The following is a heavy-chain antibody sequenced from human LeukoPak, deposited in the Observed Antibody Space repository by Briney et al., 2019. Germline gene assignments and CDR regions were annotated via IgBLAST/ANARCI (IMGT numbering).Heavy chain of an antibody. CDR3: ATDFYDST. Sequence: GGSLRLSCATSGFTFSNAWMDWVRQAPGKGLEWVGRIRSNSDGGTIDYAAPVKGRFTPSRDDSKTTLYLQMNSLQTEDTAVYYCATDFYDSTWGQGTLVTVSS. D-gene: IGHD3-22*01. CDR2: IRSNSDGGTI. V-gene: IGHV3-15*07. CDR1: GFTFSNAW. J-gene: IGHJ5*02.